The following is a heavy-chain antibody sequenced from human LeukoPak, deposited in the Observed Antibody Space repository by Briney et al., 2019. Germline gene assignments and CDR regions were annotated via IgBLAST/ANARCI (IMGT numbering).Heavy chain of an antibody. CDR1: GFSISSGYS. CDR2: IYHTEST. J-gene: IGHJ4*02. D-gene: IGHD1-7*01. Sequence: SENLSLTCTVSGFSISSGYSWGWIRQPPGKGLEWIGNIYHTESTNYNPSLKSRVTISVDTSKNQFSLKLSSVTAADTAVYYCARDSIHRRTTPFDYWGQGTLVTVSS. CDR3: ARDSIHRRTTPFDY. V-gene: IGHV4-38-2*02.